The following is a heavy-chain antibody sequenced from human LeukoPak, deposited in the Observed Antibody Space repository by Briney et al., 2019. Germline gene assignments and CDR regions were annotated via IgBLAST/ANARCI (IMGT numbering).Heavy chain of an antibody. D-gene: IGHD2-2*01. CDR1: GFTFSSYG. CDR2: ISSSSSYI. J-gene: IGHJ4*02. CDR3: ARELRSSTSCSDY. Sequence: GGSLRLSCAASGFTFSSYGMNWVRQAPGKGLEWVSSISSSSSYIYYADSVKGRFTISRDNAKNSLYLQMNSLRAEDTAVYYCARELRSSTSCSDYWGQGTLVTVSS. V-gene: IGHV3-21*01.